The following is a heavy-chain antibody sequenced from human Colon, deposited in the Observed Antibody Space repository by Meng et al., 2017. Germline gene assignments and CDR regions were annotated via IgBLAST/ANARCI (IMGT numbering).Heavy chain of an antibody. Sequence: QSQLQESGPGRVKPSEALSLTCSVSGGSISTSGYYWGWIRQPPGKGLEWIGSIGHSGFTYYTPSLKSRVAVSLDTSKSQFSLMLTSVTAADTAVYYCVRSSAWVRTGFDPWGQGTLVTVSS. CDR2: IGHSGFT. CDR1: GGSISTSGYY. J-gene: IGHJ5*02. D-gene: IGHD6-19*01. V-gene: IGHV4-39*01. CDR3: VRSSAWVRTGFDP.